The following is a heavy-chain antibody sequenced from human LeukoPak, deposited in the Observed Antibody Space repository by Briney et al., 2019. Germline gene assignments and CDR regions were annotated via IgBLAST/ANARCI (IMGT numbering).Heavy chain of an antibody. CDR2: IYYSGST. D-gene: IGHD2-15*01. CDR3: ARGPGGWYFDL. J-gene: IGHJ2*01. Sequence: SETLSLTCTVSGGSISSYYWSWIRQPPGKGLEWIGYIYYSGSTNYNPSLKSRVTISVDTSKNQFSLKLSSVTAADTAVYYCARGPGGWYFDLWGRGTLVTVSS. CDR1: GGSISSYY. V-gene: IGHV4-59*12.